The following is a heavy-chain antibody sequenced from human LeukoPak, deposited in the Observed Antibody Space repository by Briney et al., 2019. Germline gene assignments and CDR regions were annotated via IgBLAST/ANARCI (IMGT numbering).Heavy chain of an antibody. Sequence: SETLSLTCAVYGGPFSDYYWSWIRQPPGRGLEWIGKINHSGSTNYRPSLKSRVTISIDTSKNQFSLKLKSMTAADTAVYYCARGEGARDGYNYEGPFYFDYWGQGTLVTVSS. J-gene: IGHJ4*02. V-gene: IGHV4-34*01. CDR2: INHSGST. CDR3: ARGEGARDGYNYEGPFYFDY. D-gene: IGHD5-24*01. CDR1: GGPFSDYY.